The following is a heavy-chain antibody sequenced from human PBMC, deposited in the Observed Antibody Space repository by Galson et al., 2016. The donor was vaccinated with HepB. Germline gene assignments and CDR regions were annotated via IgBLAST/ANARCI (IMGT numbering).Heavy chain of an antibody. Sequence: SVKVSCKASGGTFSNYAFSWARQAPGQGLEWMGDITPLFPMTHYAPKFQGRVAITADDSTSTIYMELSSLRSEDTAVYYCATYCGGDCARAFDVWGQGTMVTVSS. J-gene: IGHJ3*01. CDR1: GGTFSNYA. V-gene: IGHV1-69*13. CDR2: ITPLFPMT. CDR3: ATYCGGDCARAFDV. D-gene: IGHD2-21*02.